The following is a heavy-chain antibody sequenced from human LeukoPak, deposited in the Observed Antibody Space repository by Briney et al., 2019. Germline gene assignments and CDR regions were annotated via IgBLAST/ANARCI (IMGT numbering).Heavy chain of an antibody. D-gene: IGHD2-2*01. Sequence: PGGSLRLSCAASGFTLSNAWMSWVRQAPGKGLEWVGRIKSKTDGGTTDYAAPVKGRFTISRDDSKNTLYLQMNSLKTEDTAVYYCTTLTYCSSTSCRYMWGQGTLVTVSS. J-gene: IGHJ4*02. V-gene: IGHV3-15*01. CDR2: IKSKTDGGTT. CDR3: TTLTYCSSTSCRYM. CDR1: GFTLSNAW.